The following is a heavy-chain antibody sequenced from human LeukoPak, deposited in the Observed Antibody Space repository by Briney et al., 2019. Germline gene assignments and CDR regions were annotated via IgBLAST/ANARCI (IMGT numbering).Heavy chain of an antibody. CDR1: GYTFTGYY. D-gene: IGHD6-6*01. J-gene: IGHJ5*02. CDR2: INPNSGGT. CDR3: ARVNQVAGDIAALPLNWFDP. V-gene: IGHV1-2*02. Sequence: ASVKVSCKASGYTFTGYYMHWVRQSPGQGLEWMGWINPNSGGTNYAQKFQGRVTMTRDTSISTAYMELSRLGSDDTAVYYCARVNQVAGDIAALPLNWFDPWGQGTLVTVSS.